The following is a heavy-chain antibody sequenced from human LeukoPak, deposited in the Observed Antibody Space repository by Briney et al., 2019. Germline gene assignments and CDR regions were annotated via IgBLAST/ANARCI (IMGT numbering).Heavy chain of an antibody. CDR1: GRSISTSHY. Sequence: SETVSLTSTISGRSISTSHYLGWIRQAPGEGLEWIGSISHSGSTYYNPSLKSRISISVDTSKNQFSLQLSCVTGADTAVYYCARQSCSSTSWYFSFGGAYEYWGQGTLVTVSS. D-gene: IGHD2-2*01. CDR3: ARQSCSSTSWYFSFGGAYEY. V-gene: IGHV4-39*01. J-gene: IGHJ4*02. CDR2: ISHSGST.